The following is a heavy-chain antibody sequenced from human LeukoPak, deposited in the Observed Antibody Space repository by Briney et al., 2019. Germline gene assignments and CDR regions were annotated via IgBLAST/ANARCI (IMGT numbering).Heavy chain of an antibody. CDR2: IIPIFGTA. CDR1: GGTFSSYA. D-gene: IGHD3-10*01. CDR3: ARMGYGSGSYYNGHDAFDI. V-gene: IGHV1-69*05. J-gene: IGHJ3*02. Sequence: GASVKVSCKASGGTFSSYAISWVRQAPGQGLEWMGRIIPIFGTANYAQKFQGRVTITTDESTSTAYMELSSLRSEDTAVYYCARMGYGSGSYYNGHDAFDIWGQGTVVTVSS.